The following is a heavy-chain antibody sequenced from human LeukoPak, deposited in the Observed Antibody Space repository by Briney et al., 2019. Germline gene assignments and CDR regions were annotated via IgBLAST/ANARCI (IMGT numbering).Heavy chain of an antibody. Sequence: AGGSLRLSCAASGFTFSSYAMHWARQAPGKGLEWVAVISYDGSNKYYADSVKGRFTISRDNSKNTLYLQMNSLRAEDTAVYYCARGDYGDSPWPFDIWGQGTMVTVSS. CDR3: ARGDYGDSPWPFDI. V-gene: IGHV3-30-3*01. CDR2: ISYDGSNK. J-gene: IGHJ3*02. D-gene: IGHD4-17*01. CDR1: GFTFSSYA.